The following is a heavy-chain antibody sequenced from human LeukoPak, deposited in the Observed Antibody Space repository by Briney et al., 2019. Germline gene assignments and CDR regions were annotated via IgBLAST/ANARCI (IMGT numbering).Heavy chain of an antibody. CDR1: GLTFSSYA. J-gene: IGHJ4*02. Sequence: GGSLRLSCAASGLTFSSYAMHWVRQAPGKGLEWVAVISYDGSNKYYADSVKGRFTISRDNSKNTLYLQMNSLRAEDTVVYYCARPIAVAAVFDYWGQGTLVTVSS. CDR2: ISYDGSNK. D-gene: IGHD6-19*01. CDR3: ARPIAVAAVFDY. V-gene: IGHV3-30*01.